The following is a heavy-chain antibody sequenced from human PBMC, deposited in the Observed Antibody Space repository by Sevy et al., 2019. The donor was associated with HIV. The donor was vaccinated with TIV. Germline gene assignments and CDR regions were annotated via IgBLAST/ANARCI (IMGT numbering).Heavy chain of an antibody. J-gene: IGHJ3*02. CDR2: VSFDGGSK. CDR3: VRDRARSITFDI. CDR1: GFTFNNVP. Sequence: GGSLRLSCEASGFTFNNVPIHWVRQAPGKGLEWVAVVSFDGGSKYYADSERGRFTVSRDNSKNTVYLQLNSLRAEDTAVYYCVRDRARSITFDIWGQGTLVTVSS. D-gene: IGHD3-16*01. V-gene: IGHV3-30-3*01.